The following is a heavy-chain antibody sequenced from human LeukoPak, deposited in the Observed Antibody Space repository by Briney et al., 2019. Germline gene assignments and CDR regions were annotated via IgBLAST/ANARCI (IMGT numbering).Heavy chain of an antibody. D-gene: IGHD2-2*01. Sequence: GGSLRLSCAASGFTFDTYAMTWVRQAPGKGLEWVSSIIGTGGTLYADSVKGRFTISRDNSKNTLYLHVNSLRVEDTAIYYCACQREYCSSGRCYFDHWGQGTLVTVSS. J-gene: IGHJ4*02. V-gene: IGHV3-23*01. CDR2: IIGTGGT. CDR3: ACQREYCSSGRCYFDH. CDR1: GFTFDTYA.